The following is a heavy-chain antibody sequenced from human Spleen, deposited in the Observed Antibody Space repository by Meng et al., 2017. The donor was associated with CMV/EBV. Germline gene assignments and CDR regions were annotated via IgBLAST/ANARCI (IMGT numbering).Heavy chain of an antibody. CDR1: GFSVSSNH. D-gene: IGHD5/OR15-5a*01. V-gene: IGHV3-53*01. CDR2: IYRGGST. CDR3: ARGGSTDAFDI. Sequence: GESLKISCAAAGFSVSSNHMSWVRQAPGKGLEWVAVIYRGGSTYYADSVKGRFTFSRDNSENTLYLQMTSLRADDTAVYLCARGGSTDAFDIWGQGTMVTVSS. J-gene: IGHJ3*02.